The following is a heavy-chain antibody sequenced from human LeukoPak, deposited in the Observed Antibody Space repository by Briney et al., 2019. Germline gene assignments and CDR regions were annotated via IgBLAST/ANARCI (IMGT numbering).Heavy chain of an antibody. CDR3: ARDAVRGGECDF. Sequence: GGSLRLSCAASGFTFTNYWMKWVRQAPGGGPEWLANINKDGSEEYYADSVKGRFTISRDNAKNSLYLQMNSLSAEDTAVYYCARDAVRGGECDFWARGTVLAVSS. D-gene: IGHD2-21*01. V-gene: IGHV3-7*01. J-gene: IGHJ4*02. CDR2: INKDGSEE. CDR1: GFTFTNYW.